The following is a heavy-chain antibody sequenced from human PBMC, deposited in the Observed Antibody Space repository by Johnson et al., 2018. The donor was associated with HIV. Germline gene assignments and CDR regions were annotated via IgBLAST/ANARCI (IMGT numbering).Heavy chain of an antibody. D-gene: IGHD5-18*01. CDR2: VATSGDT. V-gene: IGHV3-13*01. J-gene: IGHJ3*02. CDR1: GFTFRSYD. Sequence: VQLVESGGGLVQPGGSLRLSCAASGFTFRSYDMHWVRQITGKGLEWVAGVATSGDTYYSGSVKGRFTIAREDAKNSLYREMNSLRAEDTAVYYCARDGIGYSYDLLVRAFDIWGQGTMVIVSS. CDR3: ARDGIGYSYDLLVRAFDI.